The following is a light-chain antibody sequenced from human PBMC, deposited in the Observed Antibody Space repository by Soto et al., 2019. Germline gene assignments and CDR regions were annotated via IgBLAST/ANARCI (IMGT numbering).Light chain of an antibody. CDR2: SAS. CDR3: QKLSRYKLT. CDR1: QALSNY. Sequence: DIQLTQSPSFLSASVGDTVTITCRASQALSNYLAWYQQKPGKAPDLLIYSASTLQSGVPSRFSGSGSETEFSLTIRALQTEDFETYYCQKLSRYKLTLGGGTRWIS. V-gene: IGKV1-9*01. J-gene: IGKJ4*01.